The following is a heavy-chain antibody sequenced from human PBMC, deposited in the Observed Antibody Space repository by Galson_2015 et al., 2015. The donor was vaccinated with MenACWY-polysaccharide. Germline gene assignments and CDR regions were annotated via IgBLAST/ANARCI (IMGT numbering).Heavy chain of an antibody. V-gene: IGHV1-8*01. CDR2: MNPNSGNT. CDR1: GYSFSSYD. Sequence: SVKVSCKASGYSFSSYDINWVRQTTGQGLEWMGWMNPNSGNTGYAPKFQGRVTMTRNTSISIAYMELSSLRSEDTAVYYCARGGKYYYDSSGYLNWFDPWGQGTLVTVSS. CDR3: ARGGKYYYDSSGYLNWFDP. J-gene: IGHJ5*02. D-gene: IGHD3-22*01.